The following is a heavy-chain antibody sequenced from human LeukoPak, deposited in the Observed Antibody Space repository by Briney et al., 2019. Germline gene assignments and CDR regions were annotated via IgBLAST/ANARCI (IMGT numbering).Heavy chain of an antibody. D-gene: IGHD6-25*01. CDR1: GVSIRSDTYY. Sequence: KPSETLSLTCIVSGVSIRSDTYYWGWIRQPPGKGLEWIGNYHNGNSYYNPSLKSRVTISEATSGNQFSLRVTSVTAADTAVYYCARLWDSTGLYFYYYMDVWGEGTTVTVSS. CDR2: YHNGNS. J-gene: IGHJ6*03. CDR3: ARLWDSTGLYFYYYMDV. V-gene: IGHV4-39*01.